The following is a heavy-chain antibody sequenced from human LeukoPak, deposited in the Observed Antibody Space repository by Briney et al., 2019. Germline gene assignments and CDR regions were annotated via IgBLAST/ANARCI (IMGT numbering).Heavy chain of an antibody. CDR1: GGSISSSSYY. V-gene: IGHV4-39*01. CDR3: ASSSTAMVTPFDY. D-gene: IGHD5-18*01. Sequence: SETLSLTCTVSGGSISSSSYYWGWIRQPPGKGLEWIGSIYYSGSTYYNPPLKSRVTISVDTSKNQFSLKLSSVTAADTAVYYCASSSTAMVTPFDYWGQGTLVTVSS. CDR2: IYYSGST. J-gene: IGHJ4*02.